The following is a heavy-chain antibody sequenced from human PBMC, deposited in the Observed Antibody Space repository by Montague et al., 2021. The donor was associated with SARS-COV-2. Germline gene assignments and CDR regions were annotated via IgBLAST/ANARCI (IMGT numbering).Heavy chain of an antibody. J-gene: IGHJ6*02. CDR1: DGSISSPNW. Sequence: SETLSLTCAVSDGSISSPNWWNWVRQPPGKGLEWIGEIYYTGNTNYNPSLKSRVTIFIDKSKNHFSLQLSSVTAADTAVYYCARGGTYHYGMDVWGQGTTGAVSS. V-gene: IGHV4-4*02. D-gene: IGHD3-16*01. CDR3: ARGGTYHYGMDV. CDR2: IYYTGNT.